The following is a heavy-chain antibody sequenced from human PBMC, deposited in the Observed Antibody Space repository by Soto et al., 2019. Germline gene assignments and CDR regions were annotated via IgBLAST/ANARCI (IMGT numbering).Heavy chain of an antibody. CDR3: AREHSVAGPGGFDP. V-gene: IGHV4-31*03. CDR2: IYYSGGT. Sequence: TSETLSLTCTVSGGSISSGGYYWSWIRQHPGKGLEWIGYIYYSGGTYYNPSLKSRVTISVDTSKNQFSLKLSSVTAADTAVYYCAREHSVAGPGGFDPWGQGTLVTVSS. J-gene: IGHJ5*02. CDR1: GGSISSGGYY. D-gene: IGHD6-19*01.